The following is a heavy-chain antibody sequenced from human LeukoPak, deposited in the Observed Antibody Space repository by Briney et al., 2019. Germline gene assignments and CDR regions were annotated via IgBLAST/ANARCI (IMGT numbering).Heavy chain of an antibody. V-gene: IGHV3-23*01. J-gene: IGHJ6*03. CDR3: AREAYGDYEVWDYYYMDV. D-gene: IGHD4-17*01. CDR1: GFTFSSYA. Sequence: GGSLRLSCAASGFTFSSYAMSWVRQAPGKGLEWVSAISGSGGSTYYADSVKGRFTISRDNSKNTLYLQMNSLRAEDTAVYYCAREAYGDYEVWDYYYMDVWGKGTTVTVSS. CDR2: ISGSGGST.